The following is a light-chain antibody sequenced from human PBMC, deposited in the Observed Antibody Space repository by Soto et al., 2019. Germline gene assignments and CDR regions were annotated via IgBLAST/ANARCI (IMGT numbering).Light chain of an antibody. V-gene: IGLV3-21*04. CDR3: QVWDSSSDHAV. CDR1: NIGSKS. J-gene: IGLJ3*02. Sequence: SYELTQPPSVSVAPEKTARITCGGNNIGSKSVQWYQQKPGLAPVLVIYYDTNRHSGIPERFSGSNSGNTATLTITRVEVGDEADYYCQVWDSSSDHAVFGGGTKLTVL. CDR2: YDT.